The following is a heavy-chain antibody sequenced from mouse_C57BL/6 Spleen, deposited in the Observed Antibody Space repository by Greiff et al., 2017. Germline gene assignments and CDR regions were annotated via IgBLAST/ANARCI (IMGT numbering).Heavy chain of an antibody. V-gene: IGHV2-5*01. CDR1: GFSLTSYG. J-gene: IGHJ1*03. Sequence: VQLQQSGPGLVQPSQSLSITCTVSGFSLTSYGVHWVRQSPGKGLEWLGVIWRGGSTDYNAAFMSRLSFTKDNSKSQVFFKMNSLQADDTAIYYCDKEGDYYGSDWYFDVWGTGTTVTVSS. CDR3: DKEGDYYGSDWYFDV. D-gene: IGHD1-1*01. CDR2: IWRGGST.